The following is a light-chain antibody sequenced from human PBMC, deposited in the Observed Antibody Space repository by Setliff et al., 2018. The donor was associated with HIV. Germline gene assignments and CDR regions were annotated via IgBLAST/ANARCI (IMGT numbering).Light chain of an antibody. CDR3: SSHRDTNTLEV. CDR1: SSDVGGYDL. J-gene: IGLJ1*01. Sequence: QSALTQPASVSGSPGQSITISCNGTSSDVGGYDLVSWYQQHPGKAPKLIIYDVTYRPSGVSNRFSGSKSGNTASLTISGLQAEDEADYYCSSHRDTNTLEVFGTGTKVTVL. V-gene: IGLV2-14*03. CDR2: DVT.